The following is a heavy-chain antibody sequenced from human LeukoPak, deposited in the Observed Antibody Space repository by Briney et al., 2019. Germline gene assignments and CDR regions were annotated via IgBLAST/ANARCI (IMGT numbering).Heavy chain of an antibody. D-gene: IGHD3-22*01. CDR1: GYTFTSYG. V-gene: IGHV1-18*01. Sequence: ASVKVSCKASGYTFTSYGISWVRQAPGQGLEWMGWISAYNGNTNYAQKLQGRVTMTTDTSTSTAYMELRSLRSDDTAVYYRARDEVPTYYYDSSGYPASWGQGTLVTVSS. CDR3: ARDEVPTYYYDSSGYPAS. J-gene: IGHJ5*02. CDR2: ISAYNGNT.